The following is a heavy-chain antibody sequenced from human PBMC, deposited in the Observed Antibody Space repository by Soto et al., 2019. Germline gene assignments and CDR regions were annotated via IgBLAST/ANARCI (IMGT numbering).Heavy chain of an antibody. CDR2: IYSSGGT. CDR1: GGAISGYY. CDR3: ARGQRFSDSFDP. D-gene: IGHD3-3*01. Sequence: SETLSLTCTVSGGAISGYYWTWIRQPAGKGLEWIGRIYSSGGTKYNPSLKSRVDMSLDMSKNQFSLRLSSVTAADTAVYYCARGQRFSDSFDPGGQGTLVTVPS. V-gene: IGHV4-4*07. J-gene: IGHJ5*02.